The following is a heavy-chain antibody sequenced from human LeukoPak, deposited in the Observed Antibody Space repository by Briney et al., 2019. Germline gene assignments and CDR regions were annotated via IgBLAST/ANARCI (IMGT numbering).Heavy chain of an antibody. CDR1: GFTFSRYW. CDR3: ARGVDTAMVIPFDY. CDR2: INSDGSYT. Sequence: GGSLRLSCAASGFTFSRYWMYWGRQAPGKGLVWVSRINSDGSYTNYADSVKGRFTISRDNAKNTLYLQMNSLRAEDTAVYYCARGVDTAMVIPFDYWGQGTLVTVSS. V-gene: IGHV3-74*01. D-gene: IGHD5-18*01. J-gene: IGHJ4*02.